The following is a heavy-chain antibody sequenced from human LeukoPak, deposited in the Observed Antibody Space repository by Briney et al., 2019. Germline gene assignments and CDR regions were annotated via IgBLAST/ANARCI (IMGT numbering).Heavy chain of an antibody. CDR2: ISAYNGNT. CDR1: GYTFTGYD. Sequence: ASVKVSCKASGYTFTGYDMHWVRQAPGQGLEWMGWISAYNGNTNYAQKLQGRVTMTTDTSTSTAYMELRSLRSDDTAVYYCARAIAVAGACGYWGQGTLVTVSS. J-gene: IGHJ4*02. CDR3: ARAIAVAGACGY. V-gene: IGHV1-18*04. D-gene: IGHD6-19*01.